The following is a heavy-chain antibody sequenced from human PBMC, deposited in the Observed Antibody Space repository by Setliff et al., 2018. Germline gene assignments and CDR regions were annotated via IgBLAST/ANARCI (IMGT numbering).Heavy chain of an antibody. J-gene: IGHJ4*02. CDR1: GGSLSDYY. Sequence: SETLSLTCTVYGGSLSDYYWSWIRQPPGKGLEWIVEINHSGSTNYSPSLKSRVTISVDMSKNQLSLKLSSVSAADTAAYYCRFWDGSYKNDYWGQGTLVTVSS. CDR2: INHSGST. D-gene: IGHD3-3*01. CDR3: RFWDGSYKNDY. V-gene: IGHV4-34*01.